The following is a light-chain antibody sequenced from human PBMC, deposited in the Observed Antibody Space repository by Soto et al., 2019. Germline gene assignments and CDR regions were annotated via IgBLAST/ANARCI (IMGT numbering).Light chain of an antibody. CDR1: SSDVGGYDY. CDR2: DVN. CDR3: SSYTISSTVV. J-gene: IGLJ2*01. Sequence: QSALTQPASVSGSPGQSIAISCTGTSSDVGGYDYVSWYQQHPGKAPKVIIYDVNNRPSGVSNRFSGSKSGNTASLTISGLQAEDEADYYCSSYTISSTVVFGGGTKSPS. V-gene: IGLV2-14*01.